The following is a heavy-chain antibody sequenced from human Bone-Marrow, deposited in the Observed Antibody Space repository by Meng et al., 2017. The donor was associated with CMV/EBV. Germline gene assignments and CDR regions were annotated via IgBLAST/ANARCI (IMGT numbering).Heavy chain of an antibody. Sequence: SETLSLTCTVSGGSISSYYWSWIRQPPGKGLEWIGYIYYSGSTNYNPSLKSRVTISVDTSKNQFSLKLSSVTAADTAVYYCARELGGRTAMATSSLNWFVPWGQGTLVTVSS. CDR3: ARELGGRTAMATSSLNWFVP. CDR2: IYYSGST. V-gene: IGHV4-59*01. J-gene: IGHJ5*02. D-gene: IGHD5-18*01. CDR1: GGSISSYY.